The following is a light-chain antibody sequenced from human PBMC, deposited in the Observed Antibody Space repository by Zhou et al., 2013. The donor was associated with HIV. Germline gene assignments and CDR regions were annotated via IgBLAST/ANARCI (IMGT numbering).Light chain of an antibody. V-gene: IGKV2-28*01. J-gene: IGKJ1*01. Sequence: DIVMTQSPLLLPVTPGEPASISCRSSQSLLHSNGYNYLDWYLQRPGQSPQLLIYLGSNRASGVPDRFSGSGSGTDFTLKISRVEAEDVGVYFCMQSVQLLSWTFGQGTKVEIK. CDR3: MQSVQLLSWT. CDR2: LGS. CDR1: QSLLHSNGYNY.